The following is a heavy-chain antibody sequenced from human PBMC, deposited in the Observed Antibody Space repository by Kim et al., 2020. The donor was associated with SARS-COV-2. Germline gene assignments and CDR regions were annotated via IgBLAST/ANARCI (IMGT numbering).Heavy chain of an antibody. CDR3: GRAGTLGSGGRIYYFDY. D-gene: IGHD6-25*01. Sequence: GGSLRLSCAASGFTFSSYWMHWVRQAPGKGLVWVSRINSDGSSTSYADSVKGRFTISRDNAKNTLYLQMNSLRAEDTAVYYCGRAGTLGSGGRIYYFDYWGQRSMVTVSS. J-gene: IGHJ4*02. V-gene: IGHV3-74*01. CDR1: GFTFSSYW. CDR2: INSDGSST.